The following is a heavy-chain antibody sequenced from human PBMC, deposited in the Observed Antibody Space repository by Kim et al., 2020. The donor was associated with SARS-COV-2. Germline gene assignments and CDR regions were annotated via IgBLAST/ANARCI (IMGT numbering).Heavy chain of an antibody. Sequence: GGSLRLSCAASGFTFSSYAMHWVRQAPGKGLEWVAVISYDGSNKYYADSVKGRFTISRDNSKNTLYLQMNSLRAEDTAVYYCASLYSSGRGAAFDIWGQGTMVTVSS. V-gene: IGHV3-30-3*01. D-gene: IGHD6-19*01. CDR3: ASLYSSGRGAAFDI. J-gene: IGHJ3*02. CDR2: ISYDGSNK. CDR1: GFTFSSYA.